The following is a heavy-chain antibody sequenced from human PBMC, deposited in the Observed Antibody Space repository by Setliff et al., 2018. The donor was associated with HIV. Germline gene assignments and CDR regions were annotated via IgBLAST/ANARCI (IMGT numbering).Heavy chain of an antibody. CDR3: ARDRAYASFDY. J-gene: IGHJ4*02. CDR1: GFTFNNYY. D-gene: IGHD3-16*01. V-gene: IGHV3-7*03. Sequence: GGSLRLSCVASGFTFNNYYMYWVRQAPGKGLEWVANINQDENKKNYVDSVTGRFTISRDNAKSSLYLQMNSLRVEDTSVYYCARDRAYASFDYWGQGALVTVSS. CDR2: INQDENKK.